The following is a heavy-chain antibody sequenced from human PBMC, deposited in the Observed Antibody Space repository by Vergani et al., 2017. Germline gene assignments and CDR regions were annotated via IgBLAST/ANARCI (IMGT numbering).Heavy chain of an antibody. CDR3: ARDPRILRPYGSGRGP. Sequence: EVQLLESGGGLVQPGGSLRLSCAASGFTFSSYAMSWVRQAPGKGLEWVSAIRGSGGSTYYADSVKGRFTISRDNSKNTLYLQMNSLRAEDTAVYYCARDPRILRPYGSGRGPWGQGTLVTVSS. J-gene: IGHJ5*02. CDR2: IRGSGGST. CDR1: GFTFSSYA. V-gene: IGHV3-23*01. D-gene: IGHD3-10*01.